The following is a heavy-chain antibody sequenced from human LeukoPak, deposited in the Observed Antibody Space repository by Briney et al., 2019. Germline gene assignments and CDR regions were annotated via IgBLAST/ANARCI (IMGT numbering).Heavy chain of an antibody. J-gene: IGHJ1*01. CDR2: ITSGGNT. V-gene: IGHV3-23*01. Sequence: GGSLRLSCAVSGFTFSTYAMTWVRQAPGKGLEWVSTITSGGNTYYADSVKGRFAISRDTSRNTLYLQMNSLRAEDTAVYYCAKGGDCSGGSCYFRHFQHWGQGTLVTVSS. CDR1: GFTFSTYA. D-gene: IGHD2-15*01. CDR3: AKGGDCSGGSCYFRHFQH.